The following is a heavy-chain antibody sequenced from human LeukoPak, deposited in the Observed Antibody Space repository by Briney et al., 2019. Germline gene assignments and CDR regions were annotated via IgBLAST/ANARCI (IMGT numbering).Heavy chain of an antibody. CDR1: GYTFTGYF. Sequence: GASVKVSCKASGYTFTGYFMHWVRQAPGQGLEWMGWINPKSGGTNFAQKFQGRVTVTRDTSLTTTYMELSSLRYDDTAVYYCARDCGGDCAGLDYWGQGTLVTVSS. D-gene: IGHD2-21*02. J-gene: IGHJ4*02. CDR2: INPKSGGT. V-gene: IGHV1-2*02. CDR3: ARDCGGDCAGLDY.